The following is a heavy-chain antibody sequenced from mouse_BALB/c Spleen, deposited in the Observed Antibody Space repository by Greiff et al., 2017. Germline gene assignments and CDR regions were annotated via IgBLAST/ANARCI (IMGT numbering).Heavy chain of an antibody. CDR3: ARDTYYGSSSFAY. Sequence: VQVVESGPGLVAPSQSLSITCTVSGFSLTSYGVHWVRQPPGKGLEWLGVIWAGGSTNYNSALMSRLSISKDNSKSQVFLKMNSLQTDDTAMYYCARDTYYGSSSFAYWGQGTLVTVSA. CDR2: IWAGGST. J-gene: IGHJ3*01. D-gene: IGHD1-1*01. V-gene: IGHV2-9*02. CDR1: GFSLTSYG.